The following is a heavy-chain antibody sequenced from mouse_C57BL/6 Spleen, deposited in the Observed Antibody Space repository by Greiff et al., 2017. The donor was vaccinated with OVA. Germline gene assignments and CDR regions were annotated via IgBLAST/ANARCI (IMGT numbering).Heavy chain of an antibody. V-gene: IGHV1-61*01. J-gene: IGHJ3*01. Sequence: QVQLQQPGAELVRPGSSVKLSCKASGYTFTSYWMDWVKQRPGQGLEWIGNIYPSDSETHYNQKFKDKATLTVDKSSSTAYMQRSSLTSEDAAVYYCARNYGTGFAYWGQGTLVTVSA. CDR3: ARNYGTGFAY. CDR2: IYPSDSET. CDR1: GYTFTSYW. D-gene: IGHD1-1*01.